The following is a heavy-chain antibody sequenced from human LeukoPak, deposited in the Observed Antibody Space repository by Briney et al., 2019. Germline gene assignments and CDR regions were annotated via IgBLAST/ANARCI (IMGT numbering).Heavy chain of an antibody. CDR1: GFTFSSYA. CDR3: AKGVYGLGVPPFDY. CDR2: ISGSGDST. J-gene: IGHJ4*02. D-gene: IGHD3-10*01. Sequence: GGSLRLSCAASGFTFSSYAMSWVRQAPGKGLEWVSGISGSGDSTYYADSVKGRFTMSRDNSKNTLYLQMNSLRAEGTAIYYCAKGVYGLGVPPFDYWGQGTLVTVSS. V-gene: IGHV3-23*01.